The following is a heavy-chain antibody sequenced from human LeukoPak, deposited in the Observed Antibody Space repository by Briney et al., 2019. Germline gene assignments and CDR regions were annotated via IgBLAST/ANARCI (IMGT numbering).Heavy chain of an antibody. V-gene: IGHV3-30*03. CDR1: GFTVGASD. J-gene: IGHJ6*02. Sequence: PGRSLRLSCAASGFTVGASDMYWVRQAPGKGLEWVAVISCDGSNKYYADSVKGRFTISRDNSKNTLYLQMNSLRAEDTAVYYCARELEDSSGYYDPSYYYYGMDVWGQGTTVTVSS. CDR2: ISCDGSNK. D-gene: IGHD3-22*01. CDR3: ARELEDSSGYYDPSYYYYGMDV.